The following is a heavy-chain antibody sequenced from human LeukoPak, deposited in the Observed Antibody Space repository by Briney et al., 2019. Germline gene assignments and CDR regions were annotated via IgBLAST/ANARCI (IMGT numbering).Heavy chain of an antibody. CDR2: IYYSGST. CDR3: ASQTLGYWYFDL. J-gene: IGHJ2*01. V-gene: IGHV4-30-4*01. Sequence: SQTLSLTCTVSGGSISSGDYYWSWIRQPPGKGLEWIGYIYYSGSTYYNPSLKSRVTISVDTSKDQFSLKLSSVTAADTAVYYCASQTLGYWYFDLWGRGTLVTVSS. CDR1: GGSISSGDYY. D-gene: IGHD3-10*01.